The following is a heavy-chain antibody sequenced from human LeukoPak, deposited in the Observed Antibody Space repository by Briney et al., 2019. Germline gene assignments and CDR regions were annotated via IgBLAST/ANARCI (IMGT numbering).Heavy chain of an antibody. CDR2: IYYSGST. J-gene: IGHJ4*02. Sequence: SETLSITCTVSGGSISSSYYYWGWIRQPPGKGLEWIGSIYYSGSTYYNPSLKCRVTISVDTSKNQFSLKLRSVTAADTAVYYCARDRPMGCSGGSCHSLVYWGQGTLVTVSS. CDR1: GGSISSSYYY. V-gene: IGHV4-39*02. CDR3: ARDRPMGCSGGSCHSLVY. D-gene: IGHD2-15*01.